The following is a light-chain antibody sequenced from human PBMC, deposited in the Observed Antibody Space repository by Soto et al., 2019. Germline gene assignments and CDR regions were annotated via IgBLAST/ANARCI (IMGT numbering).Light chain of an antibody. CDR2: LNSDGSH. J-gene: IGLJ2*01. CDR3: QTWGTGIVV. CDR1: SGHSSYA. Sequence: QPVLTQSPSASASLGASVKLTCTLNSGHSSYAIAWHQQQPEKGPRYLMKLNSDGSHSKGDGIPDRFSGSSSGAERYLTISSLQSEDEADYYRQTWGTGIVVFGGGTKLTVL. V-gene: IGLV4-69*01.